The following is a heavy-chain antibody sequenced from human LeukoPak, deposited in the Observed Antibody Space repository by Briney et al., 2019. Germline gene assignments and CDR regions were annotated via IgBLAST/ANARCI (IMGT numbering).Heavy chain of an antibody. Sequence: SETLSLTCTVSGGSISSYYWSWIRQPPGKGLEWIGYIYYSGSTNYNPSLKSRVTISVDTSKNQFSLKLSSVTAADTAVYYCARGGYGDYRRAFDIWGQGTMVTVSS. D-gene: IGHD4-17*01. CDR2: IYYSGST. V-gene: IGHV4-59*01. CDR3: ARGGYGDYRRAFDI. CDR1: GGSISSYY. J-gene: IGHJ3*02.